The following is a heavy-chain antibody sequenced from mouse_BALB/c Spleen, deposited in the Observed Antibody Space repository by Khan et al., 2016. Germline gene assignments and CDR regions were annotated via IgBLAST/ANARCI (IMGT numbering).Heavy chain of an antibody. CDR3: AKHGTKVAMDY. V-gene: IGHV2-6-5*01. D-gene: IGHD1-1*02. Sequence: VQLKESGPGLVAPSQSLYITCTVSGFSLTDYGVSWIRQPPGKGLEWLGVIRRGEITYYNSALKSRLCISKDNSKSQVYLKMSSLRTDDTAISYCAKHGTKVAMDYWGQGTSVTVSS. J-gene: IGHJ4*01. CDR2: IRRGEIT. CDR1: GFSLTDYG.